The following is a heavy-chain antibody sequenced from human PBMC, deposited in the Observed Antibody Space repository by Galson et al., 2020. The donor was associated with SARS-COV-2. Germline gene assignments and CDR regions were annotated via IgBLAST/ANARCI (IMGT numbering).Heavy chain of an antibody. V-gene: IGHV4-38-2*01. D-gene: IGHD2-8*02. CDR1: GFSVTRGHF. CDR2: FYQDGTS. CDR3: ARHAAECSGGICTHRYFAAMDV. J-gene: IGHJ6*02. Sequence: SETLSLTCAVSGFSVTRGHFWGWIRQPPGKGLEWIGNFYQDGTSYYNPSLRSRVSISIDTSSNLLSLRLRSVTAADTGVYYCARHAAECSGGICTHRYFAAMDVWGQGTTVIVAS.